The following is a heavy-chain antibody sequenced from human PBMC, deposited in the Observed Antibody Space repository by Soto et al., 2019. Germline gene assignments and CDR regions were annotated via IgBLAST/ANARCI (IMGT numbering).Heavy chain of an antibody. V-gene: IGHV4-39*01. D-gene: IGHD1-1*01. CDR2: ISATGTT. CDR3: ARLSPWTGNWFDP. CDR1: GDSVSSGFYY. Sequence: QLQLQESGPGLVKPSETLSLTCTVSGDSVSSGFYYWVWVRQPPGKGLEWIASISATGTTFYSSSLQRRVTISVDMSKNQFSLKLTSMTAADTAVYYCARLSPWTGNWFDPWGQGTLVTVSS. J-gene: IGHJ5*02.